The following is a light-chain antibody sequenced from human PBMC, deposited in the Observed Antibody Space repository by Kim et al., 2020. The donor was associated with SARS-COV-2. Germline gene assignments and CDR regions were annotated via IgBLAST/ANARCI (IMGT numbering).Light chain of an antibody. J-gene: IGLJ3*02. Sequence: PGRKARITCSGDALPKQYAYWFQQKPGQAPVLVIYKDTERPSGIPERFSGSTSGTTVTLTISGVQAEDEADYYCQSADSSDTFWVFGGGTKLTVL. CDR1: ALPKQY. CDR2: KDT. V-gene: IGLV3-25*03. CDR3: QSADSSDTFWV.